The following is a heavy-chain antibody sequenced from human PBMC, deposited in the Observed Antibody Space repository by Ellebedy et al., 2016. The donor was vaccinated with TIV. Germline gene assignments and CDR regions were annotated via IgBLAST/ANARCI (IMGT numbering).Heavy chain of an antibody. V-gene: IGHV3-23*01. CDR2: ISAGSDTT. J-gene: IGHJ4*02. CDR1: GFSFNTFF. CDR3: RQGHYADY. Sequence: GGSLRFSXAASGFSFNTFFMSWVRHSPWRGLEWVSTISAGSDTTRFADSVKGRFTISRDNSKNTVYLRMNDLRAEDTAVYYCRQGHYADYWGQGTLVTVSS.